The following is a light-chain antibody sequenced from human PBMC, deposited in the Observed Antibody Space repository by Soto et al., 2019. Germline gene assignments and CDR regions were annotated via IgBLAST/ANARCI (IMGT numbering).Light chain of an antibody. CDR2: GAS. V-gene: IGKV3-20*01. CDR1: QSVTSTY. CDR3: QQYHSLPTT. J-gene: IGKJ3*01. Sequence: EIVLTQSPGTLSLSPGERATLSCRASQSVTSTYLAWYQQKPGQPPRLLIYGASNRATGIPDRCSGSGSGTDFTLNISRLEHEDFTVYYCQQYHSLPTTFGPGTKVDI.